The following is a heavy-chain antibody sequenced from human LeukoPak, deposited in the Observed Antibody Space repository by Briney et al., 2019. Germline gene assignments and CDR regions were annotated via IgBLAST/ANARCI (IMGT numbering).Heavy chain of an antibody. CDR2: IYYSGST. CDR3: ARIGSRYSSGRPNYFFDY. D-gene: IGHD6-19*01. CDR1: GGSISSYY. J-gene: IGHJ4*02. Sequence: PSETLSLTCTVSGGSISSYYWSWIRQPPGKGLEWIGYIYYSGSTNYNPSLKSRVTISVDTSKYQFSLKLSSVTAADTAVYYCARIGSRYSSGRPNYFFDYWGQGTLVTASS. V-gene: IGHV4-59*12.